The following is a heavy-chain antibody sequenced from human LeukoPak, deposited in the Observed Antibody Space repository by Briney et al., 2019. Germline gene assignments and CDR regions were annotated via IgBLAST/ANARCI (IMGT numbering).Heavy chain of an antibody. CDR2: IYVIGTN. V-gene: IGHV4-39*01. D-gene: IGHD1-26*01. CDR3: ARQVGATTLIDH. J-gene: IGHJ4*02. Sequence: KSSETLSLTCTLSGGSVSSRNHYWGWIRQPPGKGLEWIGSIYVIGTNYYNPSLQSRVTLSVDTSKNQVSLKLTSVTAADTALYYCARQVGATTLIDHWGQGTLVTVS. CDR1: GGSVSSRNHY.